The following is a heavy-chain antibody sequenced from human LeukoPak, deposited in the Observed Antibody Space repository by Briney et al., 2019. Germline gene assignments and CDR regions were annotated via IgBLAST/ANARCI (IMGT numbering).Heavy chain of an antibody. D-gene: IGHD3-10*01. V-gene: IGHV3-21*01. Sequence: PGGSLRLSYAASGFTFSSYSMNWVRQAPGKGLEWVSSISSSSSYIYYADSVKGRFTISRDNAKNSLYLQMNSLRAEDTAVYYRARPLGAEGAFDIWGQGTMVTVSS. CDR2: ISSSSSYI. CDR3: ARPLGAEGAFDI. J-gene: IGHJ3*02. CDR1: GFTFSSYS.